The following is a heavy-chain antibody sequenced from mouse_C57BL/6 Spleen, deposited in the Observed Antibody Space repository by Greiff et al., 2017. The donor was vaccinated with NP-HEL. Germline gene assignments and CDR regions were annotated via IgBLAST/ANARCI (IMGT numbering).Heavy chain of an antibody. CDR3: ARHGGRGYFDY. D-gene: IGHD3-3*01. Sequence: EVQLVESGGGLVQPGGSLKLSCAASGFTFSDYGMAWVRQAPRKGPEWVAFISNLAYSIYYEDTVTGRFTISSENAKNTLYLEMSSLRSEDTAMYYCARHGGRGYFDYWGQGTTLTVSS. J-gene: IGHJ2*01. CDR2: ISNLAYSI. V-gene: IGHV5-15*01. CDR1: GFTFSDYG.